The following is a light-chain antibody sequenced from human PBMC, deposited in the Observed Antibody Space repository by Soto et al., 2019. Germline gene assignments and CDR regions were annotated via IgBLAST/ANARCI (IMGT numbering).Light chain of an antibody. CDR1: SSDIGSYKL. CDR2: EVT. CDR3: CSYAGSSTFVV. Sequence: QSALTQPASVSGSPGQSITISCTGTSSDIGSYKLVSWYQQVPDKAPKLIIYEVTKRPSGVSNRFSGSKSGNTASLTISGLQAEDEADYFCCSYAGSSTFVVFGGGTKLTVL. V-gene: IGLV2-23*02. J-gene: IGLJ3*02.